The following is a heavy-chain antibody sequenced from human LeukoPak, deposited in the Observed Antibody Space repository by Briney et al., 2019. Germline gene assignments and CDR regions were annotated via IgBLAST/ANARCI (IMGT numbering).Heavy chain of an antibody. J-gene: IGHJ5*02. Sequence: SETLSLTCTVSGGSISSSSYYWGWIRQPPGKGLEWIGSIYYSGNTYYNPSLKSRVTISVDTSKNQFSLRLNSVTAADTAFYYCSRHPPGLRYFDPWGQGTLVTVSS. CDR1: GGSISSSSYY. D-gene: IGHD3-9*01. CDR2: IYYSGNT. CDR3: SRHPPGLRYFDP. V-gene: IGHV4-39*01.